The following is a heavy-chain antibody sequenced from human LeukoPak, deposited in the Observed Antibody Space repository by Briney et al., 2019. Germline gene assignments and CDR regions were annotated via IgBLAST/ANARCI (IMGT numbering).Heavy chain of an antibody. J-gene: IGHJ5*02. CDR1: GFTFSSYA. CDR3: AKGLYCSGGSCYSGYWFDP. V-gene: IGHV3-23*01. Sequence: GGSLRLSCAASGFTFSSYAMSWVCQAPGKGLEWVSAISGSGGSTYYADSVKGRFTISRDNSKNTLYLQMNSLRAEDTAVYYCAKGLYCSGGSCYSGYWFDPWGQGTLVTVSS. D-gene: IGHD2-15*01. CDR2: ISGSGGST.